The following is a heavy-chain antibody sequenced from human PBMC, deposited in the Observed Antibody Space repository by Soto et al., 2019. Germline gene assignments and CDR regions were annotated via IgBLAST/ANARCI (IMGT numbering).Heavy chain of an antibody. D-gene: IGHD7-27*01. Sequence: GGSLRLSCAASGFIFSSFGMHWVRQAPGKGLEWVAHIWYGGSNTYYADSVKGRFTISRDNSRNTLYLQMNSLRAEDTAVYHCVRDLLGSGGHFDYWGQGTPVTVS. CDR1: GFIFSSFG. J-gene: IGHJ4*02. V-gene: IGHV3-33*01. CDR3: VRDLLGSGGHFDY. CDR2: IWYGGSNT.